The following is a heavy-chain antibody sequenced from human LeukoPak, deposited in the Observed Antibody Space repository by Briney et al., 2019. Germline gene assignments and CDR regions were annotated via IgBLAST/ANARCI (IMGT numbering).Heavy chain of an antibody. CDR2: INPSGGST. CDR1: GYTFTSYY. CDR3: ARDQWPYYDILTGYLPWFDP. Sequence: ASVKVSCKASGYTFTSYYMHWVRQAPGQGLEWMGIINPSGGSTSYAQKFQGRVTMTRDTSTSTVYMELSSLRSEDTAVYYCARDQWPYYDILTGYLPWFDPWAREPWSPSPQ. V-gene: IGHV1-46*01. J-gene: IGHJ5*02. D-gene: IGHD3-9*01.